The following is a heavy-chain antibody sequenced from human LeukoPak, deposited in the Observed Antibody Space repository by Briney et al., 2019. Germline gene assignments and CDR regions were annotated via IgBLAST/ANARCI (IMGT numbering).Heavy chain of an antibody. CDR2: IIPILGIA. J-gene: IGHJ2*01. V-gene: IGHV1-69*04. D-gene: IGHD3-9*01. Sequence: SVKVSCKASGYTFISYDINWVRQATGQGLEWMGRIIPILGIANYAQKFQGRVTITADKSTSTAYMELSSLGSEDTAVYYCATDLDYDILTGYYWYFDLWGRGTLVTVSS. CDR3: ATDLDYDILTGYYWYFDL. CDR1: GYTFISYD.